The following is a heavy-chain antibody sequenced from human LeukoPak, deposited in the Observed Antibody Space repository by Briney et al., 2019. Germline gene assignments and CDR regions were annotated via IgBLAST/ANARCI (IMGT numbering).Heavy chain of an antibody. V-gene: IGHV4-39*01. D-gene: IGHD3-10*01. CDR2: IHYSGTT. CDR3: VRRVDYYGSGSYFYYDY. J-gene: IGHJ4*02. CDR1: GGSISSSGYY. Sequence: SETLSLTCTVAGGSISSSGYYWDWIRQPPGKGLDWIGTIHYSGTTFYKSSLESRLTMSVDPSKNQFSLKLSSVTAADTAVYYCVRRVDYYGSGSYFYYDYWGQGTLVAVSS.